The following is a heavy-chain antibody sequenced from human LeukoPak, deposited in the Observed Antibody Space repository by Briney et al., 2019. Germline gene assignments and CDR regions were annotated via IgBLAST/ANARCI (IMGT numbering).Heavy chain of an antibody. CDR1: GYTFTSYY. CDR3: AREGPLAAAGTAGWFDP. Sequence: ASVKVSCKASGYTFTSYYMHWVRQAPGQGLEWMGIINPSGGSTSYAQKFQGRVTMTRDTSTSTVYMELSSLRSEDTAVYYCAREGPLAAAGTAGWFDPWGQGTLVTVSS. J-gene: IGHJ5*02. D-gene: IGHD6-13*01. V-gene: IGHV1-46*01. CDR2: INPSGGST.